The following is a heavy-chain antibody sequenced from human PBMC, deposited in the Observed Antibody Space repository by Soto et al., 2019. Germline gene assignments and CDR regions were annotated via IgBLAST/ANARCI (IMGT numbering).Heavy chain of an antibody. CDR3: ARVGGHCSSTSCYAFDI. D-gene: IGHD2-2*01. J-gene: IGHJ3*02. Sequence: ASVKVSCKASGYTFTSYGISWGRQAPGQGLEWMGWISAYNGNTNYAQKLQGRVTMTTDTSTSTAYMELRSLRSDDTAVYYCARVGGHCSSTSCYAFDIWGQGTMVTVSS. V-gene: IGHV1-18*01. CDR2: ISAYNGNT. CDR1: GYTFTSYG.